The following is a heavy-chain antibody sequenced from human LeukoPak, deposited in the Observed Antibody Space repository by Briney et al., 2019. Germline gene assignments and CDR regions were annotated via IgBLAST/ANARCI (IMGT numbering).Heavy chain of an antibody. CDR1: GYTFTSYG. CDR2: IIPIFGTA. D-gene: IGHD1-26*01. Sequence: SVKVSCEASGYTFTSYGISWVRQAPGQGLEWMGGIIPIFGTANYAQKFQGRVTITADESTSTAYMELSSLRSEDTAVYYCARGVGATAYGYWGQGTLVTVSS. V-gene: IGHV1-69*13. CDR3: ARGVGATAYGY. J-gene: IGHJ4*02.